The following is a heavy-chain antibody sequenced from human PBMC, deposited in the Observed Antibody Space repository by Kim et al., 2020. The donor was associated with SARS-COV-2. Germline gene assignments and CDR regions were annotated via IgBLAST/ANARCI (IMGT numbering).Heavy chain of an antibody. CDR1: GGSFSGYY. Sequence: SETLSLTCAVYGGSFSGYYWSWIRQPPGKGLEWIGEINHSGSTNYNPSLKSRVTISVDTSKNQFSLKLSSVTAADTAVYYCARARGYSYGYADYYYGMDVWGQGTTVTVSS. D-gene: IGHD5-18*01. CDR3: ARARGYSYGYADYYYGMDV. J-gene: IGHJ6*02. V-gene: IGHV4-34*01. CDR2: INHSGST.